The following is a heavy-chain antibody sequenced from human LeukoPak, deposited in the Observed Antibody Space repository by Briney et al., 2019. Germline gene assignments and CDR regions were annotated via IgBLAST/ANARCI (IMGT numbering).Heavy chain of an antibody. D-gene: IGHD3-3*01. J-gene: IGHJ3*02. Sequence: SETLSLTCAVSGGSISSGGYSWSWIRQPPGKGLEWIGYIYHSGSTYYNPSLKSRVTISVDTSKNQFSLELSSVTAADTAVYYCARSLRFLEWSPYDAFDIWGQGTMVTVSS. CDR3: ARSLRFLEWSPYDAFDI. V-gene: IGHV4-30-2*05. CDR2: IYHSGST. CDR1: GGSISSGGYS.